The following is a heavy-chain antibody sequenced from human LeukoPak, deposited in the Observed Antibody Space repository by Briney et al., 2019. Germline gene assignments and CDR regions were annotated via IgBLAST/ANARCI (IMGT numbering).Heavy chain of an antibody. CDR2: IYTSGST. Sequence: PSQTLSLTCTVSGGSISSGSYYWSRIRQPAGKGLEWIGRIYTSGSTNYNPSLKSRVTISVDTSKNQFSLKLSSVTAADTAVYYCARVGIAAAALAFDIWGQGTMVTVSS. CDR1: GGSISSGSYY. D-gene: IGHD6-13*01. V-gene: IGHV4-61*02. CDR3: ARVGIAAAALAFDI. J-gene: IGHJ3*02.